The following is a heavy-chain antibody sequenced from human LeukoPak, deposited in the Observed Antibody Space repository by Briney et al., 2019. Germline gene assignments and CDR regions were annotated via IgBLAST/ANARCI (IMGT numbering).Heavy chain of an antibody. CDR1: GYSISSGYY. Sequence: PSETLSLTCTVSGYSISSGYYRGWIRQPPGKGLEWIGSIYHSGSTYYNPSLKSRVTISVDTSKNQFSLKLSSVTAADTAVYYCARDSWEVPALRSYYYYMDVWGKGTTVTVSS. D-gene: IGHD2-2*01. J-gene: IGHJ6*03. CDR2: IYHSGST. V-gene: IGHV4-38-2*02. CDR3: ARDSWEVPALRSYYYYMDV.